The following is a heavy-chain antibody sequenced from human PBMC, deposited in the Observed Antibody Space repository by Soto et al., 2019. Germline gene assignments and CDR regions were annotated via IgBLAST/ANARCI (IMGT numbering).Heavy chain of an antibody. CDR1: GYTFTXXX. CDR2: ISAYNGNT. CDR3: XXXXXXXXXFDY. Sequence: QVQLVQSGAEVKKPGASVKVSCKASGYTFTXXXXXXXXXXXXXXLEWMGWISAYNGNTHYAQKLQGRVTMTTDTXXXXXXXXXXXXXXXXXXXXXXXXXXXXXXXFDYWGQGTLVTVSS. V-gene: IGHV1-18*01. J-gene: IGHJ4*02.